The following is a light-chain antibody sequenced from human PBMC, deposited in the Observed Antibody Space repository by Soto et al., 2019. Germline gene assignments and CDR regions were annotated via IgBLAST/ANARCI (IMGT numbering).Light chain of an antibody. J-gene: IGKJ3*01. CDR1: QTINSY. V-gene: IGKV1-39*01. Sequence: DIQMTQSPSSLFASVGDTVTITCRASQTINSYLNWYQQKPGQAPKLLIYVASSLQNGVPSRFRGSGSGTDCTLSISSLEPEDFATYYCQQSYNIPLTFGPGTKLDFK. CDR2: VAS. CDR3: QQSYNIPLT.